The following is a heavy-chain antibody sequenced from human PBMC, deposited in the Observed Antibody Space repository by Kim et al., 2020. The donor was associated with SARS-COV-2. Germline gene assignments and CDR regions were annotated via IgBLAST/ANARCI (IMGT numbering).Heavy chain of an antibody. Sequence: GGSLRLSCAASGFTFSSYGMHWVRQAPGKGLEWVAVISYDGSNKYYADSVKGRFTISRDNSKNTLYLQMNSLRAEDTAVYYCAKEYFRGRDFWSGYYMNAFDIWGQGTMVTVSS. CDR2: ISYDGSNK. V-gene: IGHV3-30*18. CDR3: AKEYFRGRDFWSGYYMNAFDI. J-gene: IGHJ3*02. D-gene: IGHD3-3*01. CDR1: GFTFSSYG.